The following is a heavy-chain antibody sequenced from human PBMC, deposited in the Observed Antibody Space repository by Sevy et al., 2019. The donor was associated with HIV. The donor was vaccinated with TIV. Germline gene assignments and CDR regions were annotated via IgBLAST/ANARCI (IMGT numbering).Heavy chain of an antibody. V-gene: IGHV3-30*18. CDR1: GFTFSSYG. CDR3: AKALGVGVGATRGFYYYYGMDV. Sequence: GGSLRLSCAASGFTFSSYGMHWVRQAPGKGLEWVAVISYDGSNKYYADSVKSGFTNYSDNSKNTLYLQMNSLRAEDTAVYYCAKALGVGVGATRGFYYYYGMDVWGQGTTVTVSS. D-gene: IGHD1-26*01. CDR2: ISYDGSNK. J-gene: IGHJ6*02.